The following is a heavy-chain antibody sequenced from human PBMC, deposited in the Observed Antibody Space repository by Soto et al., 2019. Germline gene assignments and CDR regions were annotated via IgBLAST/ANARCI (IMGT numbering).Heavy chain of an antibody. Sequence: EVQLVEFGGGLVQPGGSLRLSCAASGFTFNDYEMTWVRQAPGKGLEWISYISSSSRTIKYADSVKGRFSISRDDAKNSLYLQMHSLRAEDTAVYYCAGGVMYTGSFPDWGQGTLVTVSS. D-gene: IGHD1-26*01. V-gene: IGHV3-48*03. CDR2: ISSSSRTI. J-gene: IGHJ4*02. CDR3: AGGVMYTGSFPD. CDR1: GFTFNDYE.